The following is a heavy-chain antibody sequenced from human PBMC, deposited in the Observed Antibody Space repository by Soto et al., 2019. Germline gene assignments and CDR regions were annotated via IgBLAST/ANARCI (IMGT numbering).Heavy chain of an antibody. D-gene: IGHD2-21*02. CDR2: IYYGGST. CDR3: ARVSNAYCGGDCYSGFDY. J-gene: IGHJ4*02. Sequence: SETLSLTCSVSGASVTSPEHYWTWIRQSPGKGLEWIGYIYYGGSTVYNPSLKGRITVSLDTSKNQFSLKLSSVTAADTAVYYCARVSNAYCGGDCYSGFDYWGQGTLVTVSS. V-gene: IGHV4-30-4*01. CDR1: GASVTSPEHY.